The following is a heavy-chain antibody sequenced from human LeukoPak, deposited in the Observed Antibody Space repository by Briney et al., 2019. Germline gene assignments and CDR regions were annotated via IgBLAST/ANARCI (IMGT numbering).Heavy chain of an antibody. J-gene: IGHJ4*02. Sequence: GGSLRLSCAASGFTVSSNYMSWVRQAPGKGLEWVSVIYSGGSTYYADSVKGRFTISRDNSKNTRYLQMNSLRAEDTAVYYCARIVPAAHYFDYWGQGTLVTVSS. CDR2: IYSGGST. D-gene: IGHD2-2*01. CDR3: ARIVPAAHYFDY. V-gene: IGHV3-53*01. CDR1: GFTVSSNY.